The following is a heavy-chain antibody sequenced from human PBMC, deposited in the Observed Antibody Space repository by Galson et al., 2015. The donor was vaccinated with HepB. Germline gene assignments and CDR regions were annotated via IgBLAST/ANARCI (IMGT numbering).Heavy chain of an antibody. D-gene: IGHD1-26*01. J-gene: IGHJ4*02. CDR3: ARSPSGTLSPYYIDY. V-gene: IGHV5-51*01. Sequence: QSGAEVKKPGESLKISCKGSGYSFNNYWIGWVRQMSGKGLEWMGIIYPGDSDTRYSPSFQGQVTISADKSISTAYLQWSSLKASDTAMYYCARSPSGTLSPYYIDYWGQGTLVTVSS. CDR2: IYPGDSDT. CDR1: GYSFNNYW.